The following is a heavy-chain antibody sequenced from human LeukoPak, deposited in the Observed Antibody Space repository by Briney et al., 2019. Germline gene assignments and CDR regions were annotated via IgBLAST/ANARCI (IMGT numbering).Heavy chain of an antibody. D-gene: IGHD6-13*01. V-gene: IGHV3-21*01. CDR1: GFTFSSYS. CDR3: ASRGIAAAGTWHDY. CDR2: ISSSSSYI. J-gene: IGHJ4*02. Sequence: GGSLRLSCAASGFTFSSYSMSWVRQAPGKGLEWVSSISSSSSYIYYADSVKGRFTISRDNAKNSLYLQMNSLRAEDTAVYYCASRGIAAAGTWHDYWGQGTLVTVSS.